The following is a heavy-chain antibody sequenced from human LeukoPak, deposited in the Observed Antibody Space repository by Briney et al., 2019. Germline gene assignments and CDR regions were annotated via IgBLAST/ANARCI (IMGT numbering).Heavy chain of an antibody. J-gene: IGHJ4*02. CDR2: IYHSGSP. CDR3: ARVNINNWHSCDY. D-gene: IGHD1-1*01. CDR1: GGSISSDNW. V-gene: IGHV4-4*02. Sequence: PSETLSLTCAVSGGSISSDNWWGWVRQPPGKGLEWIGEIYHSGSPNYNPSLKSRVTISVDKSRNHFSLNLSSVTAADTAVYYCARVNINNWHSCDYWGQGTLVTVSS.